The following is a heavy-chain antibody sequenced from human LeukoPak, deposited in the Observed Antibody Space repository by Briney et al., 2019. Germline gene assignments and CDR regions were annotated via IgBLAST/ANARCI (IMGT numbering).Heavy chain of an antibody. Sequence: SETLSLTCTVSGGSISSGGYYWSWIRQHPGKGLEWIGYIYYSGSTYYNPSLKSRVTISVDTSKNQFSLKLSSVTAADTAVYYCATDLYDGRYYGMDVWGQGTTVTVSS. CDR3: ATDLYDGRYYGMDV. J-gene: IGHJ6*02. CDR1: GGSISSGGYY. D-gene: IGHD3-22*01. CDR2: IYYSGST. V-gene: IGHV4-31*03.